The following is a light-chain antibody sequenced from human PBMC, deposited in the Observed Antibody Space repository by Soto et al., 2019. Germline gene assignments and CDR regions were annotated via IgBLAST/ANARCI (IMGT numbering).Light chain of an antibody. Sequence: EIVLTQPPGTLSLSPGERATLSCSASQSVSSSYLAWYQQKPGQAPRLLIYGASSRATGIPDRFSGSGSGTDFTLTISRLEPEDFAVYYCQQYGSSALTFGGGTKVDIK. V-gene: IGKV3-20*01. CDR3: QQYGSSALT. J-gene: IGKJ4*01. CDR1: QSVSSSY. CDR2: GAS.